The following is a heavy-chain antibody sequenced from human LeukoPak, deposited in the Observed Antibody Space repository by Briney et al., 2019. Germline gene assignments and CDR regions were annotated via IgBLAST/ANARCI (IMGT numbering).Heavy chain of an antibody. CDR2: ISSSSSTI. CDR1: GFTFSSYS. D-gene: IGHD3-3*01. J-gene: IGHJ4*02. CDR3: AVESITIFGVVIT. Sequence: GGSLRLSCAASGFTFSSYSMNWVRQAPGKGLEWVSYISSSSSTIYYADSVKGRFTISRDNAKNSLHLQMNSLRAEDTAVYYCAVESITIFGVVITWGQGTLVTVSS. V-gene: IGHV3-48*01.